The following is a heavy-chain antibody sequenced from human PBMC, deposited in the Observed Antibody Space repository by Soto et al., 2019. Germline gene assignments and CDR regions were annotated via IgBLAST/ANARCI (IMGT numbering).Heavy chain of an antibody. J-gene: IGHJ4*02. CDR1: GGTFSGYA. V-gene: IGHV1-69*13. CDR2: IIPIFGTA. CDR3: AREDSSGYLVDY. D-gene: IGHD3-22*01. Sequence: SVKVSCKASGGTFSGYAISWVRQAPGQGLEWMGGIIPIFGTANYAQKFQGRVTITADESTSTAYMELSSLRSEDTAVYYCAREDSSGYLVDYWGQGTLVTVSS.